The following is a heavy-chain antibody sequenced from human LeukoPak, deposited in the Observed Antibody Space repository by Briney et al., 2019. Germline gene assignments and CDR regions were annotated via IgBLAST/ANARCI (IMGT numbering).Heavy chain of an antibody. CDR2: ISGSGGST. Sequence: SGGSLRLSCAASGFTFSSYAMSWVRQAPGKGLEWVSGISGSGGSTYYAGSVKGRFTISRDNSKTTLYLQMNSLRAEDTAIYYCAKVIYYYDSSGYRRPSWFDPWGQGTLVTVSS. CDR3: AKVIYYYDSSGYRRPSWFDP. J-gene: IGHJ5*02. D-gene: IGHD3-22*01. CDR1: GFTFSSYA. V-gene: IGHV3-23*01.